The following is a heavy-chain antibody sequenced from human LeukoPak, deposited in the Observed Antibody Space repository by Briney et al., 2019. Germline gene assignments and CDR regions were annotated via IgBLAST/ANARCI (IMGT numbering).Heavy chain of an antibody. D-gene: IGHD3-22*01. CDR2: IIPIFGTA. Sequence: ATVKVSCKASGGTFSSYAISWVRQAPGQGLEWMGGIIPIFGTANYAQKFQGRVTITTDESTSTAYMELSSLRSEDTAVYYCASTNDSSGHDAFDIWGQGTMVTVSS. CDR3: ASTNDSSGHDAFDI. CDR1: GGTFSSYA. J-gene: IGHJ3*02. V-gene: IGHV1-69*05.